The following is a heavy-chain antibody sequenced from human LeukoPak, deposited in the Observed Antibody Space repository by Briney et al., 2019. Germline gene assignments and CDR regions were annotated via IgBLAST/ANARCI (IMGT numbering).Heavy chain of an antibody. V-gene: IGHV4-59*08. Sequence: SETLSLTCTVSGGSISSYYCSWIRQPPGQGLEWIGYIYYSGSTNYNPSLNSRVTISVDTSKNQFSLKLSSVTAADTAVYYCARRSAAAGTAFDYWGQGTLVTVSS. CDR1: GGSISSYY. D-gene: IGHD6-13*01. CDR3: ARRSAAAGTAFDY. CDR2: IYYSGST. J-gene: IGHJ4*02.